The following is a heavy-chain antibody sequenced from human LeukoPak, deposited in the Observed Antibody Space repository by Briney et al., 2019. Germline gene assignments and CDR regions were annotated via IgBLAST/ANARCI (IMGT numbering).Heavy chain of an antibody. Sequence: SETLSLTCTVSGGSISSSSYDWGWVRQPPGKGLEWIGSIYYSGSTYYNPSLKRRVTISVDTAKNQFSLKLSSVTAADTAVYYCARHWLGIQDFDYWGQGTLVTVSS. D-gene: IGHD6-19*01. CDR2: IYYSGST. CDR1: GGSISSSSYD. CDR3: ARHWLGIQDFDY. J-gene: IGHJ4*02. V-gene: IGHV4-39*01.